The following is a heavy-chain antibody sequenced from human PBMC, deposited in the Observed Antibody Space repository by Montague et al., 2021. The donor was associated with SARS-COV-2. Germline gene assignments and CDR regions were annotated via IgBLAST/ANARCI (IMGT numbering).Heavy chain of an antibody. V-gene: IGHV4-31*03. CDR3: ARAAPWSFRDILTGYYYYYGMDV. CDR2: IYYSGST. D-gene: IGHD3-9*01. Sequence: TLSLTCTVSGGSISSGGYYWSWIRQHPGKGLEWIGYIYYSGSTYYNPSLKSRVTISVDTSKNQFSLKLSSVTAADTAVYYCARAAPWSFRDILTGYYYYYGMDVWGQGTLVTVFS. J-gene: IGHJ6*02. CDR1: GGSISSGGYY.